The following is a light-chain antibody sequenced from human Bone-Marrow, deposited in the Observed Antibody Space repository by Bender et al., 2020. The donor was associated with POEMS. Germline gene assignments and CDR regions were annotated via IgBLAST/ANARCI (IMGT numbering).Light chain of an antibody. CDR3: GTWDSSLSAVV. V-gene: IGLV1-51*01. CDR2: DNS. J-gene: IGLJ2*01. CDR1: SSNIGNNF. Sequence: QSVLTQPPSVSAAPGQKVTISCSGSSSNIGNNFVFWLQQFPRTAPKLLIYDNSNRPSGIPDRFSDSKSGTSATLGITAVQTGDEADYYCGTWDSSLSAVVFGGGTKLTVL.